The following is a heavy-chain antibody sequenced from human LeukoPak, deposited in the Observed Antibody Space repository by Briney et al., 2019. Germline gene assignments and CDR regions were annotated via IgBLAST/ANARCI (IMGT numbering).Heavy chain of an antibody. CDR1: GFTFDDYA. J-gene: IGHJ4*02. D-gene: IGHD1-20*01. Sequence: GRSLRLSCAASGFTFDDYAMHWVRQAPGKGLEWVSGISWNSGSIGYADSVKGRFTISRDNAKNSLYLQMNSLRAEDTALYYCAKDIGGVLTGTPLDYWGQGTLVTVSS. CDR2: ISWNSGSI. CDR3: AKDIGGVLTGTPLDY. V-gene: IGHV3-9*01.